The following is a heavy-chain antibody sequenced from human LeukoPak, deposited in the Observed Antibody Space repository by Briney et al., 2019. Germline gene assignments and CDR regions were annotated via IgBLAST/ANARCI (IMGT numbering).Heavy chain of an antibody. J-gene: IGHJ6*03. V-gene: IGHV4-59*01. Sequence: SETLSLTCTVSGGSISSYYWSWIRQPPGKGLEWIGYIYYSGSTNYNPSLKSRVTISVDTSKNQFSLKLSSVTAADTAVYYCAREDFWSGLFYMDVWGKGTTVTVSS. CDR2: IYYSGST. CDR3: AREDFWSGLFYMDV. D-gene: IGHD3-3*01. CDR1: GGSISSYY.